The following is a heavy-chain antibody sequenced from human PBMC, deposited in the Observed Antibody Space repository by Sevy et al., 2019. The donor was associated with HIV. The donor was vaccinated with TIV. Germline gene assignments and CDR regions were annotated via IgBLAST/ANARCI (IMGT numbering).Heavy chain of an antibody. D-gene: IGHD2-21*01. Sequence: SETLSLTCVVSGGSISSSNWWSWVRQPPGMGLEWIGEIYHSWSTNYNPSLKSRVSMSIDNSKNHFSLKVNSVTAADTAVYYCARDDSALYSYGLDLWGQGTTVTVSS. CDR3: ARDDSALYSYGLDL. CDR1: GGSISSSNW. CDR2: IYHSWST. J-gene: IGHJ6*02. V-gene: IGHV4-4*02.